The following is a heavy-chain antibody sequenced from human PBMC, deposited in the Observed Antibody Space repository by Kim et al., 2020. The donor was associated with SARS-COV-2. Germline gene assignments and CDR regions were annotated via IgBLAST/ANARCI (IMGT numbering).Heavy chain of an antibody. D-gene: IGHD6-6*01. CDR3: ARGGSI. CDR2: QDGSEQ. J-gene: IGHJ4*02. V-gene: IGHV3-7*03. Sequence: QDGSEQYYVDSVQGRFTISRDNSKNSLFLQMNSLRAEDTAVYYCARGGSIGGQGTLVIVSS.